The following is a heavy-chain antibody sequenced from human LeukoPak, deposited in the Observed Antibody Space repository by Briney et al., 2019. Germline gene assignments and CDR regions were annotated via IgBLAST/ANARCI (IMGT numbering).Heavy chain of an antibody. CDR3: AKDLSPGPD. Sequence: GGSLRLSCAASGFTFSSYSMSWVRQAPGKGLEWVSAIIGGGGTTYYADSVKGRFTISRDNSKNTLFLQMSSLRTDDTAVYYCAKDLSPGPDWGQGTLVTVSS. J-gene: IGHJ4*02. CDR1: GFTFSSYS. V-gene: IGHV3-23*01. CDR2: IIGGGGTT.